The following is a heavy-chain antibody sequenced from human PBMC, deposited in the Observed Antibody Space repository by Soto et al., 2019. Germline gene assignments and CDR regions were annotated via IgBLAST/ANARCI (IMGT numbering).Heavy chain of an antibody. Sequence: SETLSLTCAVYGGSFSGYYWSWIRQPPGKGLEWIGEINHSGSTNYNPSLKSRVTISVDTSKNQFSLKLSSVTAADTAVYYCARGRAYSSSWYGNWFDPWGQGTLVTVSS. CDR1: GGSFSGYY. CDR2: INHSGST. D-gene: IGHD6-13*01. V-gene: IGHV4-34*01. CDR3: ARGRAYSSSWYGNWFDP. J-gene: IGHJ5*02.